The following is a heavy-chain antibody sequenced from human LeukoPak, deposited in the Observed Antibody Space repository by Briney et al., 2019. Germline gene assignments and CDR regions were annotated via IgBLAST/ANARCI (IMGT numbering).Heavy chain of an antibody. V-gene: IGHV3-33*06. J-gene: IGHJ4*02. CDR3: AKDAQTGFDYSTSLEY. CDR1: GFTFSNYG. CDR2: ISNDGSNK. Sequence: PGGSLRLSCAASGFTFSNYGMHWVRQAPGRGLEWVAVISNDGSNKYYADSVKGRFTISRDNSQNTVDLHMNSLRAEDTAVYYCAKDAQTGFDYSTSLEYWGQGILVTVSS. D-gene: IGHD4-11*01.